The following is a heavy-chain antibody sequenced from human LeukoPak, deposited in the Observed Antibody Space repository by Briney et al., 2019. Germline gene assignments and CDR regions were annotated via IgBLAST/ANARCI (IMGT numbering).Heavy chain of an antibody. CDR1: GFTFSSYG. CDR3: ARDWDPYCGGDCYLDY. J-gene: IGHJ4*02. D-gene: IGHD2-21*02. V-gene: IGHV3-33*01. Sequence: PGGSLRLSCAASGFTFSSYGMHWVRQAPGKGLEWVAVIWYDGSNKYYADSVKGRFTISRDNSKNTPYLQMNSLRAEDTAVYYCARDWDPYCGGDCYLDYWGQGTLVTVSS. CDR2: IWYDGSNK.